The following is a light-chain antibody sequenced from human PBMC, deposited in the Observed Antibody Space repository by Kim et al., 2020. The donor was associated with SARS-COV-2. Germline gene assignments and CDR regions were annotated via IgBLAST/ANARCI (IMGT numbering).Light chain of an antibody. V-gene: IGLV2-23*02. CDR2: DVS. CDR3: FSYAGSTTSV. Sequence: QSALTQPASVSGSPGQSITISCTGTSSDVGSYNLVSWYQQRPGKAPKLMIYDVSKRPSGVSNRLSGSKSGNTASLTISGLQAEDEAGYYCFSYAGSTTSVFGGGTQLTVL. CDR1: SSDVGSYNL. J-gene: IGLJ3*02.